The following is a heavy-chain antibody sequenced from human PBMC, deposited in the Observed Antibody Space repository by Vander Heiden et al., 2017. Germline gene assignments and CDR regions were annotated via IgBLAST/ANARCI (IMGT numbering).Heavy chain of an antibody. CDR1: GFTVSSYA. CDR2: ISGSGGST. Sequence: EVQLLESGGGLVQPGGSMSLSCAASGFTVSSYAMSWVRQAPGKGVEWVSAISGSGGSTYYADSVKGRFTISRDNSENTLYLQMNSLRAEDTAVYYCAKEAHYYGSGPIDYWGQGTLVTVSS. D-gene: IGHD3-10*01. V-gene: IGHV3-23*01. J-gene: IGHJ4*02. CDR3: AKEAHYYGSGPIDY.